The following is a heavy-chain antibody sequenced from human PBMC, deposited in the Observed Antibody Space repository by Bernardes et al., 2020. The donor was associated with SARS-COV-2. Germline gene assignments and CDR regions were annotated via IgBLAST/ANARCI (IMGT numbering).Heavy chain of an antibody. CDR2: IRKKTNSYTT. D-gene: IGHD3-3*02. J-gene: IGHJ3*01. CDR3: VRDSKTYAFDF. CDR1: GFPFSDHN. V-gene: IGHV3-72*01. Sequence: GGSLRLSCAASGFPFSDHNMDWVRQTPGKGLEWVARIRKKTNSYTTEYAASVKGRFTISRDDSRNSLYLQINSLRTEDTAAYYCVRDSKTYAFDFWGQGTLVTVSS.